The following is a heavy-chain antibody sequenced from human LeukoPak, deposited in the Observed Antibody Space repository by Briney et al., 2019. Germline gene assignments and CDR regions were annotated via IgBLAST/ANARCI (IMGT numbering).Heavy chain of an antibody. V-gene: IGHV4-31*03. CDR2: IYYSGST. D-gene: IGHD2-2*01. CDR1: GGSLSSGGYY. J-gene: IGHJ4*02. CDR3: ARDASNAGRFDY. Sequence: SQTLSLTCTVSGGSLSSGGYYWSWPRQHPGTGLDWFRYIYYSGSTYYNPSLKSRVTISVDTSKNQLSLKLSSVAAADTAVYYCARDASNAGRFDYWGQGTLVTVSS.